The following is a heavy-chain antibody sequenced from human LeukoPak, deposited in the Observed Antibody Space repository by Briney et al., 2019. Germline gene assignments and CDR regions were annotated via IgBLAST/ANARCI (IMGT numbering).Heavy chain of an antibody. CDR2: ISSSSSYI. Sequence: PGGSLRLSCAASGFTFSSYSMNWVRQAPGKGLEWVSSISSSSSYIYYADSVKGRFTISRDNAKNSLYLQMNSLRAEDTAGYYCARADHSSSLPSQYDYWGQGTLVTVSS. V-gene: IGHV3-21*01. CDR3: ARADHSSSLPSQYDY. CDR1: GFTFSSYS. D-gene: IGHD6-6*01. J-gene: IGHJ4*02.